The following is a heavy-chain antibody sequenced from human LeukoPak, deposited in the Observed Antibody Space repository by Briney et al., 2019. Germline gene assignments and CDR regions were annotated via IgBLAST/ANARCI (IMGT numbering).Heavy chain of an antibody. Sequence: HAGGSLRLSCAASGFTFSSYAMSWVRQAPGKGLEWVSAISGSGGSTYYADSVKGRFTISRDNSKNTLYLQMNSLRAEDTAVYYCAKDPYYYDSSGYYPNYFDYWGQGTLVTVSS. J-gene: IGHJ4*02. CDR1: GFTFSSYA. D-gene: IGHD3-22*01. CDR3: AKDPYYYDSSGYYPNYFDY. V-gene: IGHV3-23*01. CDR2: ISGSGGST.